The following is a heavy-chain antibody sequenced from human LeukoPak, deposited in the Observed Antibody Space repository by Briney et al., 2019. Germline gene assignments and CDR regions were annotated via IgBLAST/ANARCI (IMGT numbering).Heavy chain of an antibody. CDR2: IIPIFGTA. Sequence: SVKVSCKASGGTFSSYAISWVRQAPGQGLEWMGRIIPIFGTANYAQKFQGRVTITADESTSTAYMELSSLRSEDTAVYYCASTRSSGYYFFDYWGQGTLVTVSS. CDR3: ASTRSSGYYFFDY. V-gene: IGHV1-69*13. D-gene: IGHD3-22*01. CDR1: GGTFSSYA. J-gene: IGHJ4*02.